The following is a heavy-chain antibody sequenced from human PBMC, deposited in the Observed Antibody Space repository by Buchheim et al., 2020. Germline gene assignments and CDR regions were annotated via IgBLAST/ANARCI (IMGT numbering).Heavy chain of an antibody. CDR3: ARGVYCSRTSCSRSNWFDP. CDR2: IYHSGST. Sequence: QLQLQESGSGLVKPSQTLSLTCAVSGGSISSGGYSWSWIRQPPGKGLEWIGYIYHSGSTYYNPSLKSRVTISVDRSKNQFSLKLSSVTAADTAVYYCARGVYCSRTSCSRSNWFDPWGQGTL. D-gene: IGHD2-2*01. V-gene: IGHV4-30-2*01. CDR1: GGSISSGGYS. J-gene: IGHJ5*02.